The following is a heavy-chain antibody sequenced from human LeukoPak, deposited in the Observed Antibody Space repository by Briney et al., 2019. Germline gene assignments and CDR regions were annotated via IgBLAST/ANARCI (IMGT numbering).Heavy chain of an antibody. CDR2: ISYDGSKK. D-gene: IGHD1-26*01. CDR3: ARDPSGSYFSSGIDY. J-gene: IGHJ4*02. CDR1: GFTFSSCT. V-gene: IGHV3-30-3*01. Sequence: GGSLRLSCAASGFTFSSCTMHWVRQAPGKGLEWVAVISYDGSKKYYADSVKGRFTISRDNSQNTLYLQMNSLRAEDTAVYYCARDPSGSYFSSGIDYWGQGSLVTVPS.